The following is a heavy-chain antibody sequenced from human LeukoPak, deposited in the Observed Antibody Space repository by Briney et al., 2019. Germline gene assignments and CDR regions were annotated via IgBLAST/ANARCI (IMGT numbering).Heavy chain of an antibody. CDR2: IKLDGGEK. CDR3: ARDQYDTWSRRGNFDS. Sequence: PGGSLRLSCVASGFTFGKYWMSWVRQAPGKGLEWVANIKLDGGEKNYVDSVKGRFTISRDNTKNSLYLQMNGLRAEDTAVFYCARDQYDTWSRRGNFDSWGQGTLVIVSS. CDR1: GFTFGKYW. D-gene: IGHD3-3*01. V-gene: IGHV3-7*03. J-gene: IGHJ4*02.